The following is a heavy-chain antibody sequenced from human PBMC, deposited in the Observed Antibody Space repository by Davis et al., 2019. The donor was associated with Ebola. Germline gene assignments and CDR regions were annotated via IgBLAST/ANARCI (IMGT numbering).Heavy chain of an antibody. CDR1: GGSFSGYY. Sequence: SETLSLTCAVYGGSFSGYYWSWIRQHPGKGLEWIGYIYYSGSTYYNPSLKSRVTISVDTSKNQFSLKLSSVTAADTAVYYCARHSTRYYYYGMDVWGQGTTVTVSS. V-gene: IGHV4-34*01. J-gene: IGHJ6*02. CDR2: IYYSGST. D-gene: IGHD1-1*01. CDR3: ARHSTRYYYYGMDV.